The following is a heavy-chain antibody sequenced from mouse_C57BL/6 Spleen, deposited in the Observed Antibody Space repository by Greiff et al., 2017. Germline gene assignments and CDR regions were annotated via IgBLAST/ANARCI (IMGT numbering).Heavy chain of an antibody. CDR2: FYPGSGSI. D-gene: IGHD1-1*01. CDR3: ARHEGGIYYYGRGYFDV. Sequence: QVQLQQSGAELVKPGASVKLSCKASGYTFTEYTIHWVKQRSGQGLEWIGWFYPGSGSIKYNEKFKDKATLTADKSSSTVYMELSRLTSEDSAVYFCARHEGGIYYYGRGYFDVWGTGTTVTVSS. V-gene: IGHV1-62-2*01. J-gene: IGHJ1*03. CDR1: GYTFTEYT.